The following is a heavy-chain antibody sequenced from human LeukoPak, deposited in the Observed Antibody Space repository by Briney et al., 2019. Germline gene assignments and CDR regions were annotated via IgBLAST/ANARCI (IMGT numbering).Heavy chain of an antibody. J-gene: IGHJ2*01. V-gene: IGHV4-59*12. D-gene: IGHD4-17*01. Sequence: SETLSLTCTVSGGYISGYYWSWIRQPPGKGLEWIGYIYYSGSTNYNPSLKSRVTISVDTSKNQFSLKLSSVTAADTAVYYCARDYGESSYWYFDLWGRGTLVTVSS. CDR3: ARDYGESSYWYFDL. CDR1: GGYISGYY. CDR2: IYYSGST.